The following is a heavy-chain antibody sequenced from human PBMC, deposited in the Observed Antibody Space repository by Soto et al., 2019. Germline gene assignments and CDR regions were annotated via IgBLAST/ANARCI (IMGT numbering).Heavy chain of an antibody. J-gene: IGHJ4*02. CDR1: GDSVSSNSAA. CDR2: TYYRSRWYN. V-gene: IGHV6-1*01. Sequence: SQTLSLTCVISGDSVSSNSAAWNWIRQSPSRGLEWLGRTYYRSRWYNDYAVSVRSRITVNADTSKNQFSLHLNSVTPEDTAVYYCARGTYYDFWSGPKYYSDYWGQGTLVTVAS. CDR3: ARGTYYDFWSGPKYYSDY. D-gene: IGHD3-3*01.